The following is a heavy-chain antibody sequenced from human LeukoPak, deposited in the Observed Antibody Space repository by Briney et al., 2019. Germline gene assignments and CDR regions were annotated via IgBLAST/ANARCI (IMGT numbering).Heavy chain of an antibody. Sequence: GGSLRLSCAASGFSITSNYMNWVRQAPGRGLQWVSAMHSGGSVNYADSVKGRFTISRDYSTNTLFLQINSLRADDTAFYYCARGRGYTSSAYDYWGRGTLVTVSS. CDR1: GFSITSNY. CDR2: MHSGGSV. CDR3: ARGRGYTSSAYDY. D-gene: IGHD6-19*01. J-gene: IGHJ4*02. V-gene: IGHV3-53*01.